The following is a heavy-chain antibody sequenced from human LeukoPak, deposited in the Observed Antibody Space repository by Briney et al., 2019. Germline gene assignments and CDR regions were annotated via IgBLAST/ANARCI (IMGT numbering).Heavy chain of an antibody. CDR1: GFTFSSYV. V-gene: IGHV3-48*02. D-gene: IGHD3-9*01. J-gene: IGHJ4*02. CDR2: INHNGKTI. Sequence: GGSLRLSCAASGFTFSSYVMSWVRQAPGKGLEWVSYINHNGKTIYYADSVKGRFTISRDNAKNSLYMQMNNLRDEDTAVYYCARDNDWAFDYWGQGTLVTVSS. CDR3: ARDNDWAFDY.